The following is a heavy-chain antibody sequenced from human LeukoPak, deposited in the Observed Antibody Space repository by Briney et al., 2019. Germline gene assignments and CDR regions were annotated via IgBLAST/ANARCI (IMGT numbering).Heavy chain of an antibody. CDR1: GFTFSNYD. Sequence: GGSLRLSCAVSGFTFSNYDMHWVRQAPGKGLEWVAVIWYDGSNKYYAGSVKGRFTISRDNSKNTLYLQMNTLRVEDTAVYYCARDPGGVVYFDYWGQGTLVTVSS. J-gene: IGHJ4*02. CDR2: IWYDGSNK. V-gene: IGHV3-33*01. D-gene: IGHD2-8*01. CDR3: ARDPGGVVYFDY.